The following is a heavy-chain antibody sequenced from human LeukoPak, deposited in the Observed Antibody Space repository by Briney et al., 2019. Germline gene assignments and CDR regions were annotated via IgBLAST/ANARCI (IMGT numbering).Heavy chain of an antibody. J-gene: IGHJ4*02. CDR3: ARHKDSSGYYYRDY. V-gene: IGHV4-39*01. Sequence: SETLSLTCTVSGGSISSSSYYWGWIRQPPGKGLECIGSIYYSGSTYYNPSLKSRVTISVDTSKNQFSLKLSSVTAADTAVYYCARHKDSSGYYYRDYWGQGTLVTVSS. CDR2: IYYSGST. CDR1: GGSISSSSYY. D-gene: IGHD3-22*01.